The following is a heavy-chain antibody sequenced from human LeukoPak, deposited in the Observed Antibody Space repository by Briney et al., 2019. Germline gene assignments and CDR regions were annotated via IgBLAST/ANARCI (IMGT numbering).Heavy chain of an antibody. CDR1: GGTFSSYT. CDR2: IIPILGIA. Sequence: ASVKVSCKASGGTFSSYTISWVRQAPEQGLEWMGRIIPILGIANYAQKFQGRVTITADKSTSTAYMELSCLRSEDTAVYYCARDILRFLEWRPDWFDPWGQGTLVTVSS. D-gene: IGHD3-3*01. CDR3: ARDILRFLEWRPDWFDP. V-gene: IGHV1-69*04. J-gene: IGHJ5*02.